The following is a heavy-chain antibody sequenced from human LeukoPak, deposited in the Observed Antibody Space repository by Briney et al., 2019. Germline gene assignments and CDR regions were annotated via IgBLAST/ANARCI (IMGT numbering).Heavy chain of an antibody. J-gene: IGHJ4*02. CDR1: GFTFSSYW. V-gene: IGHV3-7*04. Sequence: GGSLRLSCAASGFTFSSYWMNWVRQPPGKGLEWVANIKEDGSEKYHVDSVKGRFTISRDSAKNSLYLQMDSLRAEDAAMYYCARQRVGRSTTFDYWGQGTLVTVSP. D-gene: IGHD1-1*01. CDR3: ARQRVGRSTTFDY. CDR2: IKEDGSEK.